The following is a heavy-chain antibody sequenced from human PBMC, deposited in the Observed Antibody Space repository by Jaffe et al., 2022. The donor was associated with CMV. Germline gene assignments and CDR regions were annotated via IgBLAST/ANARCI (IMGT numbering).Heavy chain of an antibody. J-gene: IGHJ4*02. Sequence: QVQLVESGGGVVQPGRSLRLSCAASGFTFSSYGMHWVRQAPGKGLEWVAVIWYDGSNKYYADSVKGRFTISRDNSKNTLYLQMNSLRAEDTAVYYCARDSRKSRELLFRYYFDYWGQGTLVTVSS. V-gene: IGHV3-33*08. CDR2: IWYDGSNK. D-gene: IGHD1-26*01. CDR3: ARDSRKSRELLFRYYFDY. CDR1: GFTFSSYG.